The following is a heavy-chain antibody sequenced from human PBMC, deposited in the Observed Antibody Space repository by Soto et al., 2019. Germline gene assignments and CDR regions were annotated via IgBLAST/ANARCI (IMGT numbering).Heavy chain of an antibody. V-gene: IGHV3-48*02. J-gene: IGHJ4*02. Sequence: EVQLVESGGRLVQPGGSLRLSCAASGFTPSSYSMNWARQAPGKGLEWVSYISSSSSTIYYADSVKGRFTISRDNAKNSLYLQMNSLRDEDTAVYYCVRGGAFKIDYWGQGTLVTVSS. CDR1: GFTPSSYS. CDR3: VRGGAFKIDY. D-gene: IGHD3-16*01. CDR2: ISSSSSTI.